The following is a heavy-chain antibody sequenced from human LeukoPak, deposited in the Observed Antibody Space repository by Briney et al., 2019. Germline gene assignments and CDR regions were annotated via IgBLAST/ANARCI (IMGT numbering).Heavy chain of an antibody. J-gene: IGHJ4*02. CDR1: GYTFTSYY. CDR3: ARGEYYGSGSYFFDY. Sequence: ASVTVSCKASGYTFTSYYMHWVRQAPGQGLEWMGIINPSGGSTSYAQKVQGRVTMTRDMSTSTVYMELSRLRSEDTAVYYCARGEYYGSGSYFFDYWGQGTLVTVSS. CDR2: INPSGGST. V-gene: IGHV1-46*01. D-gene: IGHD3-10*01.